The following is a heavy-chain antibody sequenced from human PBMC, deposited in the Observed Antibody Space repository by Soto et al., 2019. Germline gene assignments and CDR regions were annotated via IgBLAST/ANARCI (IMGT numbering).Heavy chain of an antibody. CDR1: GGSISSNY. CDR2: IYYSGST. Sequence: TSETLSLTCTVPGGSISSNYWSWIRQPPGEGLEWSGYIYYSGSTNYNPSLKSRVTISVDTSKNQFSLKLSSVTAADPAVYYCARYRRDYYDSSGYSTGGGGMDVWGQGTTVTVSS. D-gene: IGHD3-22*01. V-gene: IGHV4-59*01. J-gene: IGHJ6*02. CDR3: ARYRRDYYDSSGYSTGGGGMDV.